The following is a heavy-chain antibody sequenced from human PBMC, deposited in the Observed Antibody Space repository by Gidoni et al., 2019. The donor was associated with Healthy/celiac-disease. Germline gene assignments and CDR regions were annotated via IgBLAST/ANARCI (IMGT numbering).Heavy chain of an antibody. CDR1: GGSFSAYS. V-gene: IGHV4-34*01. D-gene: IGHD2-2*01. CDR3: ARGPGEYQLLLGLGYYMDV. CDR2: INHSGST. J-gene: IGHJ6*03. Sequence: QVQLQQWGAGLLKPSATLSLTCAVYGGSFSAYSWSWIRQPPGKGLEWIGEINHSGSTNYNPSLKSRVTISVDTSKNQFSLKLSSVTAADTAVYYCARGPGEYQLLLGLGYYMDVWGKGTTVTVSS.